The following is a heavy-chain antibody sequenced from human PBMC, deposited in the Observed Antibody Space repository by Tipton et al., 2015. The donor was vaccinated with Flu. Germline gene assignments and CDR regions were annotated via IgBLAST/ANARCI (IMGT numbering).Heavy chain of an antibody. V-gene: IGHV3-30*02. CDR2: IKYDGGNT. CDR3: AQDLLQ. Sequence: GSLRLSCAASRFTFSPYAFYWVRQAPGKGLEWVAFIKYDGGNTNYPDSVKGRFTISRDNSKNMSYLQMNSLRPEDTAVYYCAQDLLQWGQGSLVTVSS. J-gene: IGHJ4*02. CDR1: RFTFSPYA. D-gene: IGHD5-24*01.